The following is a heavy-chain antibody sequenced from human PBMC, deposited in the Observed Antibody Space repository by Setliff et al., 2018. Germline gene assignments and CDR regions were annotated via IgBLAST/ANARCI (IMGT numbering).Heavy chain of an antibody. CDR2: IYYSGTT. Sequence: LSLTCTVSGGSISTSSYWGWIRQPPGKGLEWIGSIYYSGTTYYNPSLKSRVTISVDTSKNQFSLKLSSVTAADTAVYYCARRGYYYGWGDSNAFDIWGQGTMVTVSS. J-gene: IGHJ3*02. CDR3: ARRGYYYGWGDSNAFDI. D-gene: IGHD3-10*01. CDR1: GGSISTSSY. V-gene: IGHV4-39*01.